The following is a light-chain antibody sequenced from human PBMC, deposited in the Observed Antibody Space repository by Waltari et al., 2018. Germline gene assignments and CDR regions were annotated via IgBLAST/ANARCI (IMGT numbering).Light chain of an antibody. Sequence: DIVMTQSPDSLAVSLGERATINCKSSQSVLYSSNNKNYLAWYQQQPGQPPKLLIYWASTRESGVPDRFSGSGSGTDFTPTISNLQAEDVAVYYCQQYYNPPLTFGGGTKVEIK. CDR1: QSVLYSSNNKNY. J-gene: IGKJ4*01. CDR3: QQYYNPPLT. V-gene: IGKV4-1*01. CDR2: WAS.